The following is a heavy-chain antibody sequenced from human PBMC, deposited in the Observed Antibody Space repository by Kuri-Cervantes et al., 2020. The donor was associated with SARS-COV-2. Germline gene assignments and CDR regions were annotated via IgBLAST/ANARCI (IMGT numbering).Heavy chain of an antibody. CDR3: ARDSYYDFWSGYFPGGPYYYYGMDV. J-gene: IGHJ6*02. V-gene: IGHV1-69*06. CDR1: GGTFSSYA. CDR2: IIPIFGTA. D-gene: IGHD3-3*01. Sequence: SVKVSCKASGGTFSSYAISWVRQAPGQGLEWMGGIIPIFGTANYAQKFQGRVTITADKSTSTAYMELSSLRSEDTAVYYCARDSYYDFWSGYFPGGPYYYYGMDVWGQGTTVTVSS.